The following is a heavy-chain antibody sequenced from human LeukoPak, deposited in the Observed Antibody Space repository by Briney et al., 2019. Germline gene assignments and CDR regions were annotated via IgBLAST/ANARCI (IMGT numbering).Heavy chain of an antibody. CDR1: GASISSYS. CDR3: ARDPAPDAFDI. Sequence: SETLSLTCTVSGASISSYSWSWIRQPVGKTLEWIGRIYSSGSTNYNPSLKSRVTMSADTSKNHFSLKLSSVTAADTAVYYCARDPAPDAFDIWGQGTMVTVSS. CDR2: IYSSGST. J-gene: IGHJ3*02. V-gene: IGHV4-4*07.